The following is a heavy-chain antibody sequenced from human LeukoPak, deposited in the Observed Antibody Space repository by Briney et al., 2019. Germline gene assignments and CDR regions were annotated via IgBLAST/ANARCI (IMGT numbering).Heavy chain of an antibody. J-gene: IGHJ4*02. V-gene: IGHV3-53*01. CDR2: IFSGDST. D-gene: IGHD3-22*01. Sequence: QTGGSLRLSCEVSGFSVDGNYMTWVRQVPGRGLEWVALIFSGDSTDYPDSVKGRFTISRDKSKNTLHLQMDSLRPEDTATYYCALTYYFDRRGYSYFDYWGQGALVTVSS. CDR3: ALTYYFDRRGYSYFDY. CDR1: GFSVDGNY.